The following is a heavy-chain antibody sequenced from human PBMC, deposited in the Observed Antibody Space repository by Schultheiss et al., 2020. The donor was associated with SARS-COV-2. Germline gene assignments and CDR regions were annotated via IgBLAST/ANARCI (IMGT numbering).Heavy chain of an antibody. CDR2: INPNSGGT. Sequence: ASVKVSCKASGYTFTGYYMHWVRQAPGQGLEWMGWINPNSGGTNYAQKFQGRVTMTRDTSISTAYMELSRLRSDDTAVYYCARVIVGAYSDFDYWGQGTLVTVSS. J-gene: IGHJ4*02. CDR1: GYTFTGYY. V-gene: IGHV1-2*02. D-gene: IGHD1-26*01. CDR3: ARVIVGAYSDFDY.